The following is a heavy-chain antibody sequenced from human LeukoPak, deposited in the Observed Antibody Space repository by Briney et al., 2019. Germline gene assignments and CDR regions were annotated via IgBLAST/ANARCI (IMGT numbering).Heavy chain of an antibody. CDR2: ISSSSSYI. Sequence: GGSLRLSCAASGFTFSSYSMNWVRQAPGKGLEWVSSISSSSSYIYYADSVKGRFTISRDNAKNSLYLQMNSLRAEDTAVYYCAREGRYCSSTSCYSFDYWGQGTLVTVSS. CDR1: GFTFSSYS. J-gene: IGHJ4*02. D-gene: IGHD2-2*01. CDR3: AREGRYCSSTSCYSFDY. V-gene: IGHV3-21*01.